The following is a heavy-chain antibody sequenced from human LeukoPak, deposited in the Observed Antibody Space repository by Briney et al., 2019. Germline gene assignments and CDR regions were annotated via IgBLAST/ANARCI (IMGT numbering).Heavy chain of an antibody. Sequence: ASVKVSCKASGYTFTGYYMHWVRQAPGQGLEWMGWINPNSGGTNYAQKFQGRVTMTRDTSISTAYMELSRLRSDDTAVYYCARDWNWNDVETGAFDIWGQGTMVTVSS. CDR3: ARDWNWNDVETGAFDI. D-gene: IGHD1-1*01. CDR2: INPNSGGT. V-gene: IGHV1-2*02. CDR1: GYTFTGYY. J-gene: IGHJ3*02.